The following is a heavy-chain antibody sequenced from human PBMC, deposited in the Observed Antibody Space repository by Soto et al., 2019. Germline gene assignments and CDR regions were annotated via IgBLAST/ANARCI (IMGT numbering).Heavy chain of an antibody. D-gene: IGHD6-6*01. CDR3: AKIAGWVSSSSYYFDY. V-gene: IGHV3-30*18. J-gene: IGHJ4*02. CDR2: ISYDGSNK. Sequence: GGSLRLSCAASGFTFSSYGMHWVRQAPGKGLEWVAVISYDGSNKYYADSVKGRFTISRDNSKNTLYLQMNSLRAEDTAVYYCAKIAGWVSSSSYYFDYWGQGTLVTVSS. CDR1: GFTFSSYG.